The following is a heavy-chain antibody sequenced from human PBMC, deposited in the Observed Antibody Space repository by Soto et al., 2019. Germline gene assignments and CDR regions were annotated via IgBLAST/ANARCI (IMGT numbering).Heavy chain of an antibody. V-gene: IGHV1-69*06. D-gene: IGHD1-26*01. CDR3: ASPPPLLYGMDV. CDR1: VDTFSSDA. Sequence: GAAVKVSCEASVDTFSSDAISWVRQAPGQGLEWMGGIIPIFVTANYAQKFQGRVPITADKANSTAYLELSSLRSEDTAVYYCASPPPLLYGMDVWGQGTTVTVSS. J-gene: IGHJ6*02. CDR2: IIPIFVTA.